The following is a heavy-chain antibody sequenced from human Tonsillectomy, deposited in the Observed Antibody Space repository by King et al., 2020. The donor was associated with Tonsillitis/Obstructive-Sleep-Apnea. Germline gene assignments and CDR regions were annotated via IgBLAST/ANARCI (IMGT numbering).Heavy chain of an antibody. D-gene: IGHD4-17*01. J-gene: IGHJ4*02. CDR2: IRSKAYGGTT. V-gene: IGHV3-49*04. Sequence: VQLVESGGGLVQPGRSLRLSCTASGFTFGDYAMSWVRQAPGKGLEWVGFIRSKAYGGTTEYAASVKGRFTISSDDSNSIAHLQMNSLKTEDTAVYYWSRGGKGRPGCSDYPYFFDYWGQGTLVTVSS. CDR3: SRGGKGRPGCSDYPYFFDY. CDR1: GFTFGDYA.